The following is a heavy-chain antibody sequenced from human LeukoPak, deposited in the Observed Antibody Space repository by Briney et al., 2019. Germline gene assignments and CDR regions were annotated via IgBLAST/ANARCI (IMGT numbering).Heavy chain of an antibody. J-gene: IGHJ2*01. CDR2: IYYSGST. Sequence: SETLSLTCTVSGGSISSYYWSWIRQPPGKGLEWIGYIYYSGSTNYNPSLKSRVTISVDTSKNQFSLKLSSVTAADTAVYYCASRSREAARHWYFDLWGRGTLVTVSS. D-gene: IGHD6-13*01. V-gene: IGHV4-59*01. CDR1: GGSISSYY. CDR3: ASRSREAARHWYFDL.